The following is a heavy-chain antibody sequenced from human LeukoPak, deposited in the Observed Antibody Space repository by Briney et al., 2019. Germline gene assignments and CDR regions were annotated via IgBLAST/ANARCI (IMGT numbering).Heavy chain of an antibody. D-gene: IGHD5-12*01. CDR1: GVTISSYC. CDR3: AKDRVYSGYDYGGAFDI. J-gene: IGHJ3*02. V-gene: IGHV3-30*02. CDR2: IRYDGSNK. Sequence: GGSLLLLCAASGVTISSYCMHRFRQDPGKELVWVAFIRYDGSNKYYSDSVKGRFTISRDNSKNTLYLQMNSLRAEDTAVYYCAKDRVYSGYDYGGAFDIWGQGTMVTVSS.